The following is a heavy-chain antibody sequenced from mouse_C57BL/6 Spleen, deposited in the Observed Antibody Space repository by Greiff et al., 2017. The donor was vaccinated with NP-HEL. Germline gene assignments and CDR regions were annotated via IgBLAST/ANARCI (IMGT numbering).Heavy chain of an antibody. V-gene: IGHV1-26*01. Sequence: VQLQQSGPELVKPGASVKISCKASGYTFTDYYMNWVKQSHGKSLEWIGDINPNNGGTSYNQKFKGKATLTVDKSSSTAYMELRSLTSEDSAVYYCATTDSSGYVLFAYWGQGTLVTVSA. CDR3: ATTDSSGYVLFAY. D-gene: IGHD3-2*02. CDR1: GYTFTDYY. J-gene: IGHJ3*01. CDR2: INPNNGGT.